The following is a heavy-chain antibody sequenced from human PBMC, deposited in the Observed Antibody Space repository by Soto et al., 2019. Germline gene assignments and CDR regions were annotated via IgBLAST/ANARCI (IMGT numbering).Heavy chain of an antibody. Sequence: PGESLKISCKGSGYSFTSYWICWVRQMPWKGLEWMGIIYPGDSDTRYSPSFQGQVTISADKSISTAYLQWSSLKASDTAMYYCARKGYCSGGSCFGYYGMDVWGQGTTVTVSS. CDR3: ARKGYCSGGSCFGYYGMDV. D-gene: IGHD2-15*01. CDR2: IYPGDSDT. V-gene: IGHV5-51*01. J-gene: IGHJ6*02. CDR1: GYSFTSYW.